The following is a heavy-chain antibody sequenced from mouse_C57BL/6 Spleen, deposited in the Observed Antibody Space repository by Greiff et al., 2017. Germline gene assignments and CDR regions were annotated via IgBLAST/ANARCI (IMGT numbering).Heavy chain of an antibody. V-gene: IGHV5-6*01. J-gene: IGHJ3*01. CDR3: ARQDPNWAWFAY. D-gene: IGHD4-1*01. Sequence: EVMLVESGGDLVKPGGSLKLSCAASGFTFSSYGMSWVRQTPDTRLEWVATISSGGSYTYYPDSVKGRFTISRDNAKNTLYLQMSSLKSEDTAMYYCARQDPNWAWFAYWGQGTLVTVSA. CDR2: ISSGGSYT. CDR1: GFTFSSYG.